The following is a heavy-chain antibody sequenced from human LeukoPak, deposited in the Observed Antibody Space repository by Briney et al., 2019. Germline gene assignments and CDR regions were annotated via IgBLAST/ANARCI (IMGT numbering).Heavy chain of an antibody. D-gene: IGHD1-14*01. CDR1: GFTFSDYW. J-gene: IGHJ4*02. V-gene: IGHV3-7*01. Sequence: GGSLRLSCAASGFTFSDYWMTWVRQAPGKGLEWVANIKPDGSEKYYVDSVRGRFTISRDNAKNSLYLQMNSLRVEDTAVYYCAKGVNTATTAGSYWGQGSLVTVSS. CDR2: IKPDGSEK. CDR3: AKGVNTATTAGSY.